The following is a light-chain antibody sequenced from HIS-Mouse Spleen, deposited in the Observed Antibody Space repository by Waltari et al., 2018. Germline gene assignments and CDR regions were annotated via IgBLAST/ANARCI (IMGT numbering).Light chain of an antibody. V-gene: IGLV2-8*01. CDR3: SSYAGSNNFVV. CDR1: SSDVGGYNY. Sequence: QSALTQPPSASGSPGQSVTISCTGTSSDVGGYNYVSWYQQHPGKAPKLMIYEVSKRPSGGPDRFSGSKSSTTASLTVSGLQAEDEADYYCSSYAGSNNFVVFGGGTKLTVL. J-gene: IGLJ2*01. CDR2: EVS.